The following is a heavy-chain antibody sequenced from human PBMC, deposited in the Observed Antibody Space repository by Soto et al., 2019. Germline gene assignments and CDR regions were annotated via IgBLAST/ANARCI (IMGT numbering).Heavy chain of an antibody. Sequence: QVQLVQSGAEVKKPGASVKVSCKASGYTFTSYGISWVRQAPGQGLGWMGWISAYNGNTNYAQKFQGRVTIIADESTSTVYMELSSLRSEDTAMYYCARGWGYDSNDYYYAYWGQGTLVIVSS. CDR2: ISAYNGNT. J-gene: IGHJ4*02. V-gene: IGHV1-18*01. CDR1: GYTFTSYG. D-gene: IGHD3-22*01. CDR3: ARGWGYDSNDYYYAY.